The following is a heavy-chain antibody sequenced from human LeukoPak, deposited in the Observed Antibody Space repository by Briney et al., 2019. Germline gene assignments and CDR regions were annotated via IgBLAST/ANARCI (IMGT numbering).Heavy chain of an antibody. D-gene: IGHD3-16*01. CDR2: IYPSDSDA. CDR1: GYSFANYW. CDR3: ARSPYDNHGRNPWFDY. V-gene: IGHV5-51*01. J-gene: IGHJ5*01. Sequence: GESLKISCKASGYSFANYWIGWVRQMPGKGPEWMGIIYPSDSDATYSPSFQGQVIISVDMSISTAYLQWSSLKASDTAIYYCARSPYDNHGRNPWFDYWGQGTLVTVSS.